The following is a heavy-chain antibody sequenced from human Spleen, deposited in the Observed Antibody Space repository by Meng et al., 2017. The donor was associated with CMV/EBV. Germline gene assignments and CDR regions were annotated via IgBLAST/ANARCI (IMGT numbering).Heavy chain of an antibody. CDR1: GGSVSSGSYY. J-gene: IGHJ3*02. CDR3: ARKRVGRAGEAFDI. Sequence: SGGSVSSGSYYWSWIRQPPGKGLESIGYVYYTGSANYNPSLKSRVTISMDTSKNQFSLKLGSVTAADTAVYHCARKRVGRAGEAFDIWGQGTMVTVSS. V-gene: IGHV4-61*01. D-gene: IGHD1-26*01. CDR2: VYYTGSA.